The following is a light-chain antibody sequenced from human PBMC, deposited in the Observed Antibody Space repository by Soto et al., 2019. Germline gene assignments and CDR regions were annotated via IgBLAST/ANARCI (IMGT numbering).Light chain of an antibody. CDR2: EVS. Sequence: QSALTQPAAVSGSPGQSITISCAGTNSDIGDYDYVSWYQHHPGKAPRLLIYEVSSRPSGVANRFSASKSGNTASLTISGLQAEDEADYYCTSYTNITHVIFGGGTKLTVL. J-gene: IGLJ2*01. CDR1: NSDIGDYDY. CDR3: TSYTNITHVI. V-gene: IGLV2-14*01.